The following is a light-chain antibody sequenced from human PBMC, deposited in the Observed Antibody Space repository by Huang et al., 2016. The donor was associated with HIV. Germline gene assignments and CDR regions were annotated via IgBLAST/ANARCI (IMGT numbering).Light chain of an antibody. Sequence: EIVLTQSPGTLSLSPGERATLCCRASQIFGINYFAWYQQKPGQAPRLLIYGASSRATGIPDRFSGSGSGTDFTLTISRLEPEDFAVYYCQQYGSSPYTFGQGTKLEIK. CDR1: QIFGINY. J-gene: IGKJ2*01. CDR2: GAS. V-gene: IGKV3-20*01. CDR3: QQYGSSPYT.